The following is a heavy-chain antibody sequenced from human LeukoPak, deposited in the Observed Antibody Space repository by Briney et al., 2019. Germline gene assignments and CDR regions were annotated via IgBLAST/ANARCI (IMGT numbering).Heavy chain of an antibody. J-gene: IGHJ5*02. Sequence: SETLSLTCAVSGYSISSGYYWGWIRQPPGKGLEWIGSIYHSGSTYYNPSLKSRVTISVDTSKNQFSLKLSSVTAADPAVYYCARHIAVAALGFDPWGQGTLVTVSS. CDR1: GYSISSGYY. V-gene: IGHV4-38-2*01. CDR2: IYHSGST. D-gene: IGHD6-19*01. CDR3: ARHIAVAALGFDP.